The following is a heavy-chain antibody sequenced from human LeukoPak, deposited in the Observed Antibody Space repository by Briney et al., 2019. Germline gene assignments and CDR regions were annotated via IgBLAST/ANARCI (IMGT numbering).Heavy chain of an antibody. J-gene: IGHJ5*02. CDR1: GGSINSYS. D-gene: IGHD3-22*01. V-gene: IGHV4-4*07. Sequence: SETLSLTCTVSGGSINSYSWSWIRQPAGKGLEWIGRVYTSGSTNYNPSLKSRVTISVDTSKKQFSLKLSSVTAADTAVYYCAREKIGYYDGSGRGWFDPWGQGTLVTVSS. CDR3: AREKIGYYDGSGRGWFDP. CDR2: VYTSGST.